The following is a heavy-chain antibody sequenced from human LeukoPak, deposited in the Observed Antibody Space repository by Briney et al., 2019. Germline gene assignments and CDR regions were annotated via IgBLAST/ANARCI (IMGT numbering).Heavy chain of an antibody. J-gene: IGHJ4*02. Sequence: ASVRVSCKASGFTFTDYYMRWVRQAPGQGLEWMGWLNPDSGDTNYAQKFQGWVTMTRDTSINTAFMQLNRLRSDDTAMYYCARSQYGWLPPDYWGQGTLVTVSS. CDR2: LNPDSGDT. CDR3: ARSQYGWLPPDY. CDR1: GFTFTDYY. D-gene: IGHD6-19*01. V-gene: IGHV1-2*04.